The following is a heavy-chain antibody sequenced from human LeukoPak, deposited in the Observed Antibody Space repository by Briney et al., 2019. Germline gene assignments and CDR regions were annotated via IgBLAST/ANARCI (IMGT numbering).Heavy chain of an antibody. D-gene: IGHD6-25*01. CDR1: GFTVSSNY. J-gene: IGHJ4*02. CDR3: AKTYHPSGLYYFDY. V-gene: IGHV3-23*01. CDR2: ISGSGGST. Sequence: PGGSLRLSCAASGFTVSSNYMSWVRQAPGKGLEWVSAISGSGGSTYYADSVKGRFTISRDNSKNTLYLQMNSLRAEDTAVYYCAKTYHPSGLYYFDYWGQGTLVTVSS.